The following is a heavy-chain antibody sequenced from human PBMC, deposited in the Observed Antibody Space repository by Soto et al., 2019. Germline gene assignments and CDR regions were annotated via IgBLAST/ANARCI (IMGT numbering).Heavy chain of an antibody. CDR2: ISGRGGST. V-gene: IGHV3-23*01. Sequence: EVQLLESGGGLVQPGGSLRLSCAASGFTFSSYAMSWVRQAPGKGLEWVSAISGRGGSTYYADSVKGRFTISRDNAKNTMYLQMNSVSAEETAVYYCAKSLELCRYYVMDVRGQGTTVTVSS. D-gene: IGHD1-7*01. CDR1: GFTFSSYA. CDR3: AKSLELCRYYVMDV. J-gene: IGHJ6*02.